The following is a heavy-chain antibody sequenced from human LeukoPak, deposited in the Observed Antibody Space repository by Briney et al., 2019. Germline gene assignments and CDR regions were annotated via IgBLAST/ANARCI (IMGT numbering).Heavy chain of an antibody. CDR3: ARDRGGLDAFDI. J-gene: IGHJ3*02. Sequence: PSETLSLTCTVSGGSISSYYWSWIRQPPGKGLEWIGYIYYSGSTNYNPSLKSRVTISVDTSKNQFSLKLSSVTAADTAVYYCARDRGGLDAFDIWGQGTMVTVSS. CDR1: GGSISSYY. CDR2: IYYSGST. V-gene: IGHV4-59*12. D-gene: IGHD3-10*01.